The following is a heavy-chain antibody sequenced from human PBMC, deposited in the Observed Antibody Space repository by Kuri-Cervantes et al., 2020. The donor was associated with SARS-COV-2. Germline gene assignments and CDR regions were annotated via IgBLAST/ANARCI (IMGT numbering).Heavy chain of an antibody. CDR3: ARDGGVAGRYYFDY. Sequence: ASVKVSCKASGYTFTSYDINWVRQATGQGLEWMGWMNPNSGNTGYAQKFQGRVTITADESTSTAYMELSSLRSEDTAVYCCARDGGVAGRYYFDYWGQGTLVTVSS. CDR1: GYTFTSYD. V-gene: IGHV1-8*03. D-gene: IGHD3-3*01. J-gene: IGHJ4*02. CDR2: MNPNSGNT.